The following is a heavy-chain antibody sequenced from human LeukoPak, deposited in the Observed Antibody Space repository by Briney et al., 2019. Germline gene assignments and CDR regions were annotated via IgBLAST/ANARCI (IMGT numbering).Heavy chain of an antibody. CDR3: ARDILATSIAAPYY. V-gene: IGHV4-39*07. J-gene: IGHJ4*02. Sequence: SETLSLTCTVSGGSISSSTYYWGWIRQPPGKGLEWIGSIFYSGRTYYNPSLKSQVTMSVDTSKNQFSLRLSSVNAADTAVYYCARDILATSIAAPYYWGQGTLVTVSS. CDR2: IFYSGRT. CDR1: GGSISSSTYY. D-gene: IGHD6-13*01.